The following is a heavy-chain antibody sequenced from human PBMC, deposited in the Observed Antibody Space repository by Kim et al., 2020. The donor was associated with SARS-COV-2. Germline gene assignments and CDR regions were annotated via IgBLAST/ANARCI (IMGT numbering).Heavy chain of an antibody. D-gene: IGHD4-4*01. V-gene: IGHV3-30*02. CDR3: AKDQGGPTTVTTFDY. J-gene: IGHJ4*02. Sequence: DSVKGRFTISRDNSKNTLYLQMNSLRAEDTAVYYCAKDQGGPTTVTTFDYWGQGTLVTVSS.